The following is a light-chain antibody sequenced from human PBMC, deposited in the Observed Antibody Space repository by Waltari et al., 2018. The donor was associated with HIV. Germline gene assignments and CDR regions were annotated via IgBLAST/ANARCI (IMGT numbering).Light chain of an antibody. Sequence: QSALTQPASVSGSLGQSITISCSGTSSDVGGYNHVSWYQHHPGKAPKLMIYEVNKWPSGVFNRFSGSKSDNTASLTISGLQAEDEAHYYCSSYTSSATWVFGGGTKLTVL. J-gene: IGLJ3*02. V-gene: IGLV2-14*01. CDR1: SSDVGGYNH. CDR3: SSYTSSATWV. CDR2: EVN.